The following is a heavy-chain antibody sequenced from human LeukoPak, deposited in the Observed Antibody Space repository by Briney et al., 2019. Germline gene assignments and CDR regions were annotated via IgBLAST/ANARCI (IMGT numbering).Heavy chain of an antibody. CDR2: IYSGGNT. CDR1: GFTVSSNY. CDR3: ARRDGFHYYFAY. Sequence: GGSLRLSCAASGFTVSSNYMSWVRQAPGKGLEWVSVIYSGGNTYYADSVKGRFTISRDNSKNTLYLQMNSLRAEDTAVYYCARRDGFHYYFAYWGQGTLVTVSS. J-gene: IGHJ4*02. V-gene: IGHV3-53*01. D-gene: IGHD5-24*01.